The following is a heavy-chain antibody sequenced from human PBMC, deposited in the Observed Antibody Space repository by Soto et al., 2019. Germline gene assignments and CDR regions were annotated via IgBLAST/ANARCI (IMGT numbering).Heavy chain of an antibody. CDR3: ARWEFGGIVN. CDR1: GGSVSVYY. J-gene: IGHJ4*02. V-gene: IGHV4-4*07. CDR2: IYNNGWST. D-gene: IGHD1-26*01. Sequence: QVQLQESGPGLVNPSETLSLTCSVSGGSVSVYYWSWIRQPAGKGLEWIGRIYNNGWSTNYNPSLKSRVTMSVDTSTNQFSLKMRFVTAADTAVYYCARWEFGGIVNWGQGTLVTVSS.